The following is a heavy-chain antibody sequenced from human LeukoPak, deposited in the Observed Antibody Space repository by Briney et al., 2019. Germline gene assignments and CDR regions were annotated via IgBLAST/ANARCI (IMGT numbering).Heavy chain of an antibody. CDR2: IRPSGDSR. V-gene: IGHV1-46*01. Sequence: ASVKVSCKAFGYTFTSNYMHWVRQAPGHAPEGLGVIRPSGDSRTYAQKFQGRVTLTRDMSTSTDYLELSSLRSEDTAVYYCARDNSVRDEAWWFNPWGQGTLVTVSS. D-gene: IGHD5-24*01. J-gene: IGHJ5*02. CDR3: ARDNSVRDEAWWFNP. CDR1: GYTFTSNY.